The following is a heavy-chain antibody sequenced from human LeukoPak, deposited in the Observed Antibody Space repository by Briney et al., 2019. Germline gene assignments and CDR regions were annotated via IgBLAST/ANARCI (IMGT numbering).Heavy chain of an antibody. D-gene: IGHD3-16*02. Sequence: GGSLRLSCAASGFTFSSYAMSWVRQAPGKGLEWVSAISGSGGSTYYADSVKGRFTISRDNSKNTLYLQMNSLRAEDTAVYYCAKEYYDYVWGSYRPGSLGGVWGKGTTVTISS. J-gene: IGHJ6*04. CDR3: AKEYYDYVWGSYRPGSLGGV. V-gene: IGHV3-23*01. CDR1: GFTFSSYA. CDR2: ISGSGGST.